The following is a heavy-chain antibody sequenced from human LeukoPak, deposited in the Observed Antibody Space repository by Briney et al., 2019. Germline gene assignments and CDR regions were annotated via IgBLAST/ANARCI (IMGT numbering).Heavy chain of an antibody. J-gene: IGHJ3*02. D-gene: IGHD3-22*01. Sequence: GGSLRLSCAASGFTFSSYSMNWVRQAPGKGLEWVSSISSSSSYIYYADSVKGRFTISRDNAKNSLYLQMNSLRAEDTALYYCARDMRGDSSGYYYNDAFDIWGQGTMVTVSS. V-gene: IGHV3-21*04. CDR3: ARDMRGDSSGYYYNDAFDI. CDR2: ISSSSSYI. CDR1: GFTFSSYS.